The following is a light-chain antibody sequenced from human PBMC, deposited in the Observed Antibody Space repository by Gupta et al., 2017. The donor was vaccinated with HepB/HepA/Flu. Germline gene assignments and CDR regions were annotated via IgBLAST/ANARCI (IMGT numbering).Light chain of an antibody. J-gene: IGLJ2*01. CDR1: SSDVGGFKH. CDR2: DVS. Sequence: SALTQPASVSGSPGQSITISCTGTSSDVGGFKHVSWYQQHPGKAPKLIIYDVSDRPSGISSRFSGSKSGNTASLSISGLLAEDEAEYFCSSYSSTSAYILFGGGTKLTVL. V-gene: IGLV2-14*01. CDR3: SSYSSTSAYIL.